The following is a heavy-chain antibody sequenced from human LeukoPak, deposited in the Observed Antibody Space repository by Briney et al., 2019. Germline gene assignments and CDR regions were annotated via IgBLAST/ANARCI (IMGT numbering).Heavy chain of an antibody. CDR2: IYYSGST. CDR3: ARDIAGYNWNYGVSFWFDP. J-gene: IGHJ5*02. CDR1: GGSISSGGYY. V-gene: IGHV4-31*03. Sequence: PSETLSLTCTVSGGSISSGGYYWSWIRQHPGKGLEWIGYIYYSGSTYYNPSLKSRVTISVDTSKNQFSLKLSSVTAADTAVYYCARDIAGYNWNYGVSFWFDPWGQGTLVTVSS. D-gene: IGHD1-7*01.